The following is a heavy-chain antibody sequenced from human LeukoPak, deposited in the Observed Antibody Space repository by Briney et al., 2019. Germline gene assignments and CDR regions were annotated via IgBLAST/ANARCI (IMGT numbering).Heavy chain of an antibody. CDR3: ARWGVLRYFDWLGFFDY. J-gene: IGHJ4*02. Sequence: PGGSLRLSCAASGFTFSSYGMHWVRQAPGKGLEWVAVISYDGNNKYYADSVKGRFTISRDNSKNTLYLQMNSLRAEDTAVYYCARWGVLRYFDWLGFFDYWGQGTLVTVSS. CDR2: ISYDGNNK. V-gene: IGHV3-30*03. D-gene: IGHD3-9*01. CDR1: GFTFSSYG.